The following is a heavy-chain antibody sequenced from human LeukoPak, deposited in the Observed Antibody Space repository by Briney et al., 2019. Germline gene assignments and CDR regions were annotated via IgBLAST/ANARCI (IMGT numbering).Heavy chain of an antibody. V-gene: IGHV3-30-3*01. CDR1: GFTFSSYA. J-gene: IGHJ5*02. Sequence: PGRSLTLSCAASGFTFSSYAMHWVRQAPGKGLDWVAVISYAGSDEYYADSAKGRFTISRDNSKNTLWLQMSSLRAEETAVYYCARGLYSSSVARHFDRWGEGSLVTVSS. CDR2: ISYAGSDE. D-gene: IGHD6-13*01. CDR3: ARGLYSSSVARHFDR.